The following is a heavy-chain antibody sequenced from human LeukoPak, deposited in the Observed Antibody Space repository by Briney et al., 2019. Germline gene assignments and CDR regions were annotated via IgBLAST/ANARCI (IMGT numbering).Heavy chain of an antibody. V-gene: IGHV4-39*01. CDR1: GGSISSSSYY. CDR2: IYYSGST. CDR3: ARLGMEVIAFDI. J-gene: IGHJ3*02. D-gene: IGHD3-16*02. Sequence: PSETLSLTCTVSGGSISSSSYYRGWIRQPPGKGLEWIGSIYYSGSTYYNPSLKSRVTISVDTSKNQFSLKLSSVTAADTAVYYCARLGMEVIAFDIWGQGTMVTVSS.